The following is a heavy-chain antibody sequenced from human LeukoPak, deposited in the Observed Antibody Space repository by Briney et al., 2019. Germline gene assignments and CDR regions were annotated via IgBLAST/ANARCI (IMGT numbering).Heavy chain of an antibody. Sequence: GGSLRLSCAASGFTFSSYAMHWVRQAPGKGLEWVAVISYDGSNKYYADSVKGRFTISRDNSKNTLYLQMNSLRAEDTAVYYCARAPYSGSSLCYYYGMDVWGQGTTVTVSS. D-gene: IGHD1-26*01. V-gene: IGHV3-30-3*01. CDR3: ARAPYSGSSLCYYYGMDV. CDR1: GFTFSSYA. CDR2: ISYDGSNK. J-gene: IGHJ6*02.